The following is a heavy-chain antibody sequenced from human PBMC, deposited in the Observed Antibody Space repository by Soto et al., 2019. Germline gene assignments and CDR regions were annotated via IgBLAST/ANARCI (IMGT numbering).Heavy chain of an antibody. V-gene: IGHV4-30-2*01. CDR2: IYHSGST. CDR3: AYGSGSYYTGPKYYYYYGMDV. CDR1: GGSISSGGYS. D-gene: IGHD3-10*01. Sequence: SETLSLTCAVSGGSISSGGYSWSWIRQPPGKGLEWIGYIYHSGSTYYNPSLKSRVTISVDRSKNQFSLKLSSVTAADTAVYYCAYGSGSYYTGPKYYYYYGMDVWGQGTTVTVSS. J-gene: IGHJ6*02.